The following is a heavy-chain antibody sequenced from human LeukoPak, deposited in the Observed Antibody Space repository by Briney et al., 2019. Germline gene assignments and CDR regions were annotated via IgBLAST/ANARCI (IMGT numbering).Heavy chain of an antibody. D-gene: IGHD3-22*01. J-gene: IGHJ4*02. CDR1: GYTLTELS. CDR2: FDPEDGET. Sequence: GASVKVSCKVSGYTLTELSMHWVRPAPGKGLEWMGGFDPEDGETIYAQKFQGRVTMTEDTSTDTAYMELSSLRSEDTAVYYCATSGSYYDSSGPMYWGQGTLVTVSS. CDR3: ATSGSYYDSSGPMY. V-gene: IGHV1-24*01.